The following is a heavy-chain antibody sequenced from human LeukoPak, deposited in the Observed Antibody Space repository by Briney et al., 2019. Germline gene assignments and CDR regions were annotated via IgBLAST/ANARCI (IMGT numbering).Heavy chain of an antibody. CDR1: GYSFTSYW. J-gene: IGHJ4*02. V-gene: IGHV5-51*01. Sequence: GESLKISCKGSGYSFTSYWIGWVRQMPGKGLEWMGVIYPGDSDTRYSPSFQGQVSISADKSISTAYLQWSSLKASDTAMDYCARHAIGSYHDIDYWGQGTLVTVSS. D-gene: IGHD1-26*01. CDR3: ARHAIGSYHDIDY. CDR2: IYPGDSDT.